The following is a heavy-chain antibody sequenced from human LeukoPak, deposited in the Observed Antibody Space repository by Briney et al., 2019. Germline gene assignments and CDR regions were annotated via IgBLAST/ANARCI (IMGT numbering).Heavy chain of an antibody. Sequence: SETLSLTCTVSGGSISSYYWSRLRQPPGKGLEWIGYIYYSGSTNYNPSLKSRVTISVDTSKNQFSLKLSSVTAADTAVYYCARMPGIAAADYWGQGTLVTVSS. CDR1: GGSISSYY. CDR3: ARMPGIAAADY. J-gene: IGHJ4*02. D-gene: IGHD6-13*01. V-gene: IGHV4-59*01. CDR2: IYYSGST.